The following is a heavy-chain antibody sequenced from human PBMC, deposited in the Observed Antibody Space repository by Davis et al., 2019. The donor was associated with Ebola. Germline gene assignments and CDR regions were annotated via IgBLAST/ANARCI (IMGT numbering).Heavy chain of an antibody. D-gene: IGHD2-2*01. CDR3: ASGQLEYQLLSGWFDP. CDR2: IIPILGIA. V-gene: IGHV1-69*04. Sequence: SVKVSCKASGYTFNSHGISWVRQAPGQGLEWMGRIIPILGIANYAQKFQGRVTITADKSTSTAYMELSSLRSEDTAVYYCASGQLEYQLLSGWFDPWGQGTLVTVSS. J-gene: IGHJ5*02. CDR1: GYTFNSHG.